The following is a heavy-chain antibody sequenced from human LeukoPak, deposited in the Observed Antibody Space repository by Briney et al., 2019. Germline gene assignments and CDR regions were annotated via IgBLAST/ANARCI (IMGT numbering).Heavy chain of an antibody. J-gene: IGHJ4*02. V-gene: IGHV3-9*01. CDR3: AKSMTGLDDY. Sequence: GRSLRLSCAASGFTFDDYAMHWVRQAPGKGLEWVSGISWNSGSIGYADSVRGRFTISRDNAKNTLYLQMNSLRVEDTAVYFCAKSMTGLDDYWGQGTLVTVSS. CDR1: GFTFDDYA. CDR2: ISWNSGSI. D-gene: IGHD3-9*01.